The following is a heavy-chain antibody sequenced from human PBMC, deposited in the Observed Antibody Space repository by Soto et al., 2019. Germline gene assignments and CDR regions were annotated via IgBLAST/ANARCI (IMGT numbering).Heavy chain of an antibody. CDR1: GFTFSNAW. CDR3: TTVVVVWFGEAPITNDY. J-gene: IGHJ4*02. D-gene: IGHD3-10*01. V-gene: IGHV3-15*07. Sequence: EVQLVESGGGLVKPGGSLRLSCAASGFTFSNAWMNWVRQAPGKGLEWVGRIKSKTDGGTTDYAAPVKGRFTISRGDSKNTLYLQMNSLKTEDTAVYYCTTVVVVWFGEAPITNDYWGQGTLVTVSS. CDR2: IKSKTDGGTT.